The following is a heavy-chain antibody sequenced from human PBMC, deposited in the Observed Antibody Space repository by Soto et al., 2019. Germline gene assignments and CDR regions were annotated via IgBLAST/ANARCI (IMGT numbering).Heavy chain of an antibody. CDR3: ARGSSSGWYDY. Sequence: QVQLQESGPGLVKPSQTLSLTCTVSGGSISSGVSYWSWIRQHPGKGLGGIGYIYYSGSTYYNPSLKSRVTISVDTSKNQFSLKLSSVTAADTAVYYCARGSSSGWYDYWGQGTLVTVSS. CDR1: GGSISSGVSY. CDR2: IYYSGST. V-gene: IGHV4-31*03. D-gene: IGHD6-19*01. J-gene: IGHJ4*02.